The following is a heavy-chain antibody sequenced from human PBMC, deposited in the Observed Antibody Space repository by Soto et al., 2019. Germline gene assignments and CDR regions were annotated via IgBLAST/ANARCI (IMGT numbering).Heavy chain of an antibody. CDR3: ARGHEFGGNSDGFDV. CDR2: ILPLFNTA. Sequence: QVQLVQSGAEVKKPGSSVKVSCKASGGSFRREAINWVRQAPGQGPEWMGGILPLFNTADYAQKFQGRVKLTADVSTTTVYMELGSLRSEDTAVYYCARGHEFGGNSDGFDVWGQGTMVIVSS. V-gene: IGHV1-69*01. J-gene: IGHJ3*01. CDR1: GGSFRREA. D-gene: IGHD2-15*01.